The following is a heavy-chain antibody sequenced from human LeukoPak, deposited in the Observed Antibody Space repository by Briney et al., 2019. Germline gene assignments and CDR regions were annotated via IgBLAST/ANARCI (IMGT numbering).Heavy chain of an antibody. CDR1: GGSISSSTYY. J-gene: IGHJ5*02. Sequence: SETLSLTCTVSGGSISSSTYYWGWIRQPPGKGLEWIGSIYYSGSTYYNPSLKSRVTISVDTSKNQFSLKLSSVTAADTAVYYCARDASGPPKDNWFDPWGQGTLVTVSS. V-gene: IGHV4-39*07. D-gene: IGHD6-19*01. CDR3: ARDASGPPKDNWFDP. CDR2: IYYSGST.